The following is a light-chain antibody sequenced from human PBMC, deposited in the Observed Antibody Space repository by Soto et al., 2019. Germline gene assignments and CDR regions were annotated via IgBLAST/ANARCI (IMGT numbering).Light chain of an antibody. CDR1: QGISSA. J-gene: IGKJ2*01. CDR2: DAS. CDR3: QQSYRSPYT. Sequence: AIQLTQSPSSLSASVGDRVTITCRASQGISSALAWYQQRPGKAPKLLIYDASSLETGVPSRFSGYGSGTDFTLTISSLQPEEFATYYCQQSYRSPYTFGQGTKLEI. V-gene: IGKV1-13*02.